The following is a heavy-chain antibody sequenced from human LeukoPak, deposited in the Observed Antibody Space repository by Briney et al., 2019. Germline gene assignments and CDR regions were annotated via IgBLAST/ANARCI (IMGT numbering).Heavy chain of an antibody. J-gene: IGHJ6*02. Sequence: PGGSLRLSCAASGFTFSSYAMGWVRQAPGKGLEWVSAISGSGGSTYYADSVKGRFTISRDNSKNTLYLQLNSLRAEDTAVYYCAKGSGSPSYYYYGMDVWGQGTTVTVSS. CDR2: ISGSGGST. D-gene: IGHD1-26*01. CDR1: GFTFSSYA. V-gene: IGHV3-23*01. CDR3: AKGSGSPSYYYYGMDV.